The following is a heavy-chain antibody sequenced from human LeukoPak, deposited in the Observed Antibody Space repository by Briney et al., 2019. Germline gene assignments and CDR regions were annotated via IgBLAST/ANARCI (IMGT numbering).Heavy chain of an antibody. J-gene: IGHJ4*02. CDR3: ARDHPGYSSGALDY. CDR2: IIPILGIA. D-gene: IGHD6-19*01. V-gene: IGHV1-69*04. CDR1: VGTFSSYA. Sequence: ASVKVSCKASVGTFSSYAISWVRQAPGQGLEWMGRIIPILGIANYAQKFQGRFTITADKSTSTAYMELSSLRSEDTAVYYCARDHPGYSSGALDYWGQGTLVTVSS.